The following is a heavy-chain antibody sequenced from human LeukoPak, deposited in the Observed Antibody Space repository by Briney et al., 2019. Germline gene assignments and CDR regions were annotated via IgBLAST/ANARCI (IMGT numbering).Heavy chain of an antibody. CDR1: GGSIRSYY. CDR3: ARSNYFYDSSGPFDY. J-gene: IGHJ4*02. CDR2: IYTSGST. V-gene: IGHV4-4*07. Sequence: SETLSLTCTVSGGSIRSYYWSWIRQPAGKGLEWIGRIYTSGSTNYNPSLKSRVTMSVDTSKNQFSLKLSPVTAADTAVHYCARSNYFYDSSGPFDYWGQGTLVTVSS. D-gene: IGHD3-22*01.